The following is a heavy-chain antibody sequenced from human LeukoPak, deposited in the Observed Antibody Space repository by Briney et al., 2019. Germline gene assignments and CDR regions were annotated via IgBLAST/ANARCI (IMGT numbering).Heavy chain of an antibody. CDR3: ARVRYSSGWYRGNWFDP. V-gene: IGHV3-20*01. J-gene: IGHJ5*02. CDR2: INWNGGST. Sequence: GGSLRLSCAASGFTFDDYGMSWVRQAPGKGLEWVSGINWNGGSTGYADSVKGRFTISRDNAENSLYLQMNSLRAEDTALYHCARVRYSSGWYRGNWFDPWGQGTLVTASS. D-gene: IGHD6-19*01. CDR1: GFTFDDYG.